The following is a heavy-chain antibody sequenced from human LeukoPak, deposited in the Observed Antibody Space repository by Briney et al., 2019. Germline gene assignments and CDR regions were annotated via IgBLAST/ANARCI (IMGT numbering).Heavy chain of an antibody. D-gene: IGHD4-11*01. CDR2: IKQDGSEK. Sequence: GGSLRLSCAASGFTFNRYWMIWVRQAPGKGLEWVANIKQDGSEKYYVDSVKGRFTISKDNAKNSLYLQMNSLRAEDTAVYYCARTTFYYVDYWGQGTLVTVSS. CDR1: GFTFNRYW. J-gene: IGHJ4*02. CDR3: ARTTFYYVDY. V-gene: IGHV3-7*01.